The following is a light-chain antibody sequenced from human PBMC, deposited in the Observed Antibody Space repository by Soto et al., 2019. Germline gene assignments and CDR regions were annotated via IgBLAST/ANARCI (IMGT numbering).Light chain of an antibody. CDR2: AAS. CDR1: QSIRSY. J-gene: IGKJ2*01. CDR3: QQSYSTLYT. V-gene: IGKV1-39*01. Sequence: DIQMTQSPSSLSAFVGDRVTITCRASQSIRSYLNWYQLKPGKAPKLLIYAASSLQSGVPSRFSGSGSGTDFTLTISSLQPEDFATYYCQQSYSTLYTFGQGTKLEIK.